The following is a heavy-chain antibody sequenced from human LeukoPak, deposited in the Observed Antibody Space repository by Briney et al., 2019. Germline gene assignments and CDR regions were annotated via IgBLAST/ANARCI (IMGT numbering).Heavy chain of an antibody. CDR1: GFTVSSNY. D-gene: IGHD5-18*01. J-gene: IGHJ4*02. Sequence: GGSLRLSCAASGFTVSSNYMSWVRQAPGKGLEWVSVIYSGGSTYYADSVKGRVTISRDNSKNTLYLQMNSLRAEDTAVYYCARDRGYSYGFGYYFDYWGQGTLVTVSS. V-gene: IGHV3-66*01. CDR3: ARDRGYSYGFGYYFDY. CDR2: IYSGGST.